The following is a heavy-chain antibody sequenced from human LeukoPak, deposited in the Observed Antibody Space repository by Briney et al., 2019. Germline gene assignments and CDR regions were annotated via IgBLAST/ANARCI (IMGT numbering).Heavy chain of an antibody. V-gene: IGHV1-69*13. CDR2: IIPIFGTA. CDR3: ASEVYYYDSSGFDI. CDR1: GGTFSSYA. Sequence: ASVKVSCKASGGTFSSYAISWVRQAPGQGLEWMGGIIPIFGTANYAQKFQGRVTITADESTSTAYMELSSLRSEDTAVYYCASEVYYYDSSGFDIWGQGTMVTVSS. J-gene: IGHJ3*02. D-gene: IGHD3-22*01.